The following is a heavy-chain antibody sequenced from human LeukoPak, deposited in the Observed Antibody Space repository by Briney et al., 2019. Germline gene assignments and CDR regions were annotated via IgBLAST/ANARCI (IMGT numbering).Heavy chain of an antibody. CDR3: AAIRYNYGKSF. Sequence: ATVKISCKTSGYTFNSYFIHWVQQAPGKGLKWVGRVDPADGEVIYGEKFQGRVTINADTSTDTSYMELTSLRSEDTAMFYCAAIRYNYGKSFWGQGTLVTVSS. D-gene: IGHD3-10*01. CDR2: VDPADGEV. V-gene: IGHV1-69-2*01. CDR1: GYTFNSYF. J-gene: IGHJ4*02.